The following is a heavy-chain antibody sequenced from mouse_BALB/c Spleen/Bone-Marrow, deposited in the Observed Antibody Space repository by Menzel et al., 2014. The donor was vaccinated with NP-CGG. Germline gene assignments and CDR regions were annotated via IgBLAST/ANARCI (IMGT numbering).Heavy chain of an antibody. Sequence: QVQLQQSGAELVKPGASVKLSCKASGYTFTSYWIHWVKQRPGQGLEWIGEINPSNGRTNYNEKFKSRATLTVDKSSGTAYMQLSSLTSEDSAVYYCAREDILYAMDYWGQGTSVTVSS. CDR3: AREDILYAMDY. CDR1: GYTFTSYW. CDR2: INPSNGRT. J-gene: IGHJ4*01. V-gene: IGHV1S81*02.